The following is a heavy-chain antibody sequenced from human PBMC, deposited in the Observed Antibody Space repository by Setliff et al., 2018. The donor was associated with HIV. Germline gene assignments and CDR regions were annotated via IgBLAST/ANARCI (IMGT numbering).Heavy chain of an antibody. J-gene: IGHJ6*03. CDR3: ARGVRDYFDYAWSTYRLGYYMDV. Sequence: ASVKVSCKTSGYMFIAYGMSWVRRAPGQGLEWMGWIGPYNDRTEYAQEFQGRVSLTIDTSASTAYMELGSLRSDDTAVFYCARGVRDYFDYAWSTYRLGYYMDVWGKGIPVTVSS. CDR2: IGPYNDRT. D-gene: IGHD3-16*02. CDR1: GYMFIAYG. V-gene: IGHV1-18*01.